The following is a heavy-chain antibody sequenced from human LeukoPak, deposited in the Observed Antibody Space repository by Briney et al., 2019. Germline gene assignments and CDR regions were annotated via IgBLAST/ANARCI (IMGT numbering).Heavy chain of an antibody. CDR3: ESRGYCSGGNCYTGAF. V-gene: IGHV3-30*04. Sequence: GGSLRLSCAASGFTFSSYEMNWVRQAPGKGLEWVAVTSSDGKNKYYADSVEGRFTISRDNSKNTLYLQMSSLRPEDTAVYYCESRGYCSGGNCYTGAFGGQGTLVIVSS. CDR1: GFTFSSYE. D-gene: IGHD2-15*01. CDR2: TSSDGKNK. J-gene: IGHJ4*02.